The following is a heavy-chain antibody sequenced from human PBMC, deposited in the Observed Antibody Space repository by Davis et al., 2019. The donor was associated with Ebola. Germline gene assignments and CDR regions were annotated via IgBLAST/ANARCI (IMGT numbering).Heavy chain of an antibody. J-gene: IGHJ4*02. Sequence: GESLKISCAASGFTFSSYAMRWVRQAPGKGLEWVSAISGSGGSTYYADSVKGRFTISRDNSKNTLYLQMNSLRAEDTAVYYCAKSPLSSGWLYFDNWGQGALVTVSS. CDR3: AKSPLSSGWLYFDN. CDR2: ISGSGGST. D-gene: IGHD6-19*01. CDR1: GFTFSSYA. V-gene: IGHV3-23*01.